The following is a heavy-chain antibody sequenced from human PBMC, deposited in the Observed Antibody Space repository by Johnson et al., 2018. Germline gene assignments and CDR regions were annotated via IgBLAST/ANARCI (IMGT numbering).Heavy chain of an antibody. J-gene: IGHJ6*02. D-gene: IGHD3-10*01. CDR3: ARCPMVRGVDTPDYYYYGMDV. CDR1: GFTFSNAW. V-gene: IGHV3-15*07. Sequence: VQLVQSGGGVVQPGRSLRLSCAASGFTFSNAWMNWVRQAPGKWLEWVGRIKSKTDGGTTDYAAPVKGRFNNSRDDSKNTLYLQMNSRRAEDTAVYYCARCPMVRGVDTPDYYYYGMDVWGQGTTVTVSS. CDR2: IKSKTDGGTT.